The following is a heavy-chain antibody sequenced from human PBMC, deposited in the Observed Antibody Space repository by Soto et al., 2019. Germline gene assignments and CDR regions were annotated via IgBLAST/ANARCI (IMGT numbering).Heavy chain of an antibody. Sequence: QVQLQESGPGLVKPSGTLSLTCVVSGASISGGHWWSWVRQSPGKGLEWIGEIYQSGSTNYNPSLKSRVIISVDSSKNQFSLNLTSVTAADTALYYCARDRGSTMTGDALDIWGQGTMVTVSS. J-gene: IGHJ3*02. CDR1: GASISGGHW. CDR2: IYQSGST. CDR3: ARDRGSTMTGDALDI. V-gene: IGHV4-4*02. D-gene: IGHD3-16*01.